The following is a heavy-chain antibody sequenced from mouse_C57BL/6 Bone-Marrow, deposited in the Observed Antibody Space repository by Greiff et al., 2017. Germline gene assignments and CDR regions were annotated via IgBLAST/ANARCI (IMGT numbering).Heavy chain of an antibody. CDR2: IYPRSGNT. D-gene: IGHD1-1*01. Sequence: VQLQQSGAELARPGASVKLSCKASGYTFTSYGISWVKQRTGQGLEWIGEIYPRSGNTYYNEKFKGKATLTADKSSSTAYMELRSLTSEDSAVYVWAREGLWGDWYFDVWGTGTTVTVSS. V-gene: IGHV1-81*01. CDR3: AREGLWGDWYFDV. J-gene: IGHJ1*03. CDR1: GYTFTSYG.